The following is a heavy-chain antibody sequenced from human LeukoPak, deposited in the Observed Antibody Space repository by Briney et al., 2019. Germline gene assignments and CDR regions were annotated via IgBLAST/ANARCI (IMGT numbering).Heavy chain of an antibody. CDR1: GGSISSYY. V-gene: IGHV4-59*12. J-gene: IGHJ4*02. CDR2: IFYTGGT. Sequence: SETLSLTCTVSGGSISSYYWSWIRQPPGKGLEWIGYIFYTGGTNYNPSLKSRVTISVDTSKNQFSLKLSSVTAADTAVYYCARDGKSIAVAGSDYWGQGTLVTVSS. D-gene: IGHD6-19*01. CDR3: ARDGKSIAVAGSDY.